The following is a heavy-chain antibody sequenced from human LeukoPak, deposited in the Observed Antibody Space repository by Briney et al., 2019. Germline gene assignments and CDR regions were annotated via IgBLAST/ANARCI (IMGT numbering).Heavy chain of an antibody. V-gene: IGHV3-7*01. D-gene: IGHD3-22*01. CDR2: IKQDGSEK. CDR3: ARDYYDSSGTYYFDY. J-gene: IGHJ4*02. Sequence: GGSLRLSCAASGFTFSSYWMSWVRQAPGKGLERVANIKQDGSEKYYVDSVKGRFTISRDNAKNSLYLQMNSLRAEDTAVYYCARDYYDSSGTYYFDYWGQGTLVTVSS. CDR1: GFTFSSYW.